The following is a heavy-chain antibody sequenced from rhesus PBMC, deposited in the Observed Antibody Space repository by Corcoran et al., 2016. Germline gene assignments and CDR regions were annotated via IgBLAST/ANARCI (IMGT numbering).Heavy chain of an antibody. V-gene: IGHV1-111*02. D-gene: IGHD3-22*01. Sequence: EVQLVQSGAEVKKPGASGKISCKASGYTFTDYYMHGVRQAPGKGREWMGRVDPEDGEAIHAQKFQDRVTITADTSTDTAYMELSSLRSEDTAVYYCATELLDYNSLDVWGRGVLVTVSS. CDR2: VDPEDGEA. CDR3: ATELLDYNSLDV. J-gene: IGHJ5-2*02. CDR1: GYTFTDYY.